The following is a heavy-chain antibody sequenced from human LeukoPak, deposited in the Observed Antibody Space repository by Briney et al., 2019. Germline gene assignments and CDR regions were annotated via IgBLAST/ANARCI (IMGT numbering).Heavy chain of an antibody. CDR1: GLTFTNYA. J-gene: IGHJ4*02. D-gene: IGHD3-22*01. Sequence: PGGSLRLSCAASGLTFTNYAMNWVRQAPGKGGERVSVIYSGGSTYYADSVKGRFTISRDNSKNTLYLQMNSLRAEDTAVYYCARERNYYDSSGPPDYWGQGTLVTVSS. CDR2: IYSGGST. V-gene: IGHV3-66*02. CDR3: ARERNYYDSSGPPDY.